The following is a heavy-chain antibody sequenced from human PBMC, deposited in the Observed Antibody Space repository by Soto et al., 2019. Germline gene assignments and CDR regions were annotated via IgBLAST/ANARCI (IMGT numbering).Heavy chain of an antibody. D-gene: IGHD3-10*01. CDR1: GYTFTSFG. J-gene: IGHJ4*02. V-gene: IGHV1-3*01. CDR3: ARAVRYGSGSYYNERSPMYFDY. Sequence: ASVKVSCKAFGYTFTSFGISWMRQAPGQRLEWMGWINAGNANTKYSQNFQGRITITRDTSASTAYMELSSLRSEDTAVYYCARAVRYGSGSYYNERSPMYFDYWGQGTLVTVSS. CDR2: INAGNANT.